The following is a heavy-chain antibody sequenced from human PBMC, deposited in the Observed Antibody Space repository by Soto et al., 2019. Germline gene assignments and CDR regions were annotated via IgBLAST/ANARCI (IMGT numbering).Heavy chain of an antibody. Sequence: PGGSLRLSCAASGFTFSDSYMHWVRQAPGKGLVWVSRINGDGVSTNYADSVKGRFTISRDNAKNTLYLQMNSLRAEDTAVYYCARDRAAASDYWGQGTLVTVSS. V-gene: IGHV3-74*01. CDR2: INGDGVST. CDR3: ARDRAAASDY. J-gene: IGHJ4*02. CDR1: GFTFSDSY. D-gene: IGHD6-13*01.